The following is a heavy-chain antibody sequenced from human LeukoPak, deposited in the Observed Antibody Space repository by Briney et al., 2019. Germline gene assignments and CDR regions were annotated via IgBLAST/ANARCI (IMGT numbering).Heavy chain of an antibody. V-gene: IGHV4-4*07. D-gene: IGHD2-15*01. CDR1: GGSISSYY. CDR3: ARLGYCSGGSCSWDYYFDY. CDR2: IYTSGST. Sequence: SETLSLTCTVSGGSISSYYWSWIRQPAGKGLEWIGRIYTSGSTNYNPSLKSRVTMSVDTSKNQFSLKLSSVTAADTAVYYCARLGYCSGGSCSWDYYFDYWGQGTLVTVSS. J-gene: IGHJ4*02.